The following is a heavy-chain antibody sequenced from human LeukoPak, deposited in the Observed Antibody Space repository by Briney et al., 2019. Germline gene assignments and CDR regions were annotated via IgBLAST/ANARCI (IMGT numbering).Heavy chain of an antibody. CDR1: GFTFSSYS. CDR2: ISSSGSTI. Sequence: GGSLRLSCAASGFTFSSYSMSWIRQAPGKGLEWVSYISSSGSTIYYADSVKGRFTISRDNAKNSLYLQMNSLRAEDTAVYYCARASSGGIQLWFHNYYYYMDVWGKGTTVTVSS. V-gene: IGHV3-48*04. J-gene: IGHJ6*03. D-gene: IGHD5-18*01. CDR3: ARASSGGIQLWFHNYYYYMDV.